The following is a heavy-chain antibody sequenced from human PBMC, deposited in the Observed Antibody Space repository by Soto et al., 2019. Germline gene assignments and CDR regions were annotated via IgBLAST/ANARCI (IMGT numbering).Heavy chain of an antibody. D-gene: IGHD5-12*01. CDR1: GGTFSSYA. V-gene: IGHV1-69*13. CDR3: ARDRGMATLFDP. J-gene: IGHJ5*02. CDR2: IIPIFGTA. Sequence: SVKVSFKASGGTFSSYAIIWVRQAPGQGLEWMGGIIPIFGTANYAQKFQGRVTITADESTSTAYMELSSLRSEDTAVYYCARDRGMATLFDPWGQGTLVNVSS.